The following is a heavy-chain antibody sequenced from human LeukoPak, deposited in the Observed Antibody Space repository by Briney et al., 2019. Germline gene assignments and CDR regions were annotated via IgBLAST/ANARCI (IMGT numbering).Heavy chain of an antibody. Sequence: ETLSLTCAVYGGSFSGYYWSWIRQPPGKGLEWIGEINQSGSTNYNPSLKSRVTISVDTSKKQFSLRLSPVTAADTAAYYCAAGCSSTSCYWYYYTDVWGKGTTVTVSS. CDR2: INQSGST. CDR1: GGSFSGYY. V-gene: IGHV4-34*01. D-gene: IGHD2-2*01. J-gene: IGHJ6*03. CDR3: AAGCSSTSCYWYYYTDV.